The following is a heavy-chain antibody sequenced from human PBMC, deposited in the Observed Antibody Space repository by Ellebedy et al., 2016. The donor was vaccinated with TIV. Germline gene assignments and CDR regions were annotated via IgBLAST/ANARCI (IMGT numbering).Heavy chain of an antibody. V-gene: IGHV1-2*06. CDR2: MHPNSGGT. J-gene: IGHJ4*02. Sequence: ASVKVSCXASGYTFSDYYIHWVRQAPGQGLQWLGRMHPNSGGTNYAQRFQGRVTMSSDTSISAAYMELSTLTSDDTAIYFCAREVNSGYYRTADYWGQGTLVTVSS. CDR1: GYTFSDYY. CDR3: AREVNSGYYRTADY. D-gene: IGHD3-3*01.